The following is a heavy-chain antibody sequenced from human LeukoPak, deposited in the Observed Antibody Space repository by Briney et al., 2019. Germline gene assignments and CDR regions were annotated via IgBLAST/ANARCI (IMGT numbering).Heavy chain of an antibody. V-gene: IGHV3-9*01. CDR2: ISWNSGSI. Sequence: GGSLRLSCAASGFTFDDYAMHWVRQAPGKGLEWVSGISWNSGSIGYADSVKGRFTISRDNAKNSLYLQMNSLRAEDTALYYCARGGIVVVPAAMDYWGQGTLVTVSS. CDR1: GFTFDDYA. CDR3: ARGGIVVVPAAMDY. D-gene: IGHD2-2*01. J-gene: IGHJ4*02.